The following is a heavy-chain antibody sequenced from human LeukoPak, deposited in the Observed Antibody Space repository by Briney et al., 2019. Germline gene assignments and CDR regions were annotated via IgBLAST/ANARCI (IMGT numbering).Heavy chain of an antibody. CDR3: ARDEYCYDSSGENWFDP. CDR1: GGSISSYY. J-gene: IGHJ5*02. Sequence: DPSETLSLTCTVSGGSISSYYLSWIRQPAGRGLEWIGRIYTSGSTNYNPSLKSRVTMSVDTSKNQFSLKLSSVTAADTAVYYCARDEYCYDSSGENWFDPWGQGTLVTVSS. D-gene: IGHD3-22*01. CDR2: IYTSGST. V-gene: IGHV4-4*07.